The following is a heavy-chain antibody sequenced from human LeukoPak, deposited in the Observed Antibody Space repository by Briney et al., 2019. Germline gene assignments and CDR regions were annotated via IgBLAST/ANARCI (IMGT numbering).Heavy chain of an antibody. Sequence: ASVTVSCKASGYTLSNYALRWMRQAPGQGLEWMGWISAYNANTNYAQKLQGRVTMTTDTSTNTAYMELKSLRYDDKAVYYCARVQNQLLHRGHFDSWGQRTLVTVS. V-gene: IGHV1-18*01. J-gene: IGHJ4*02. CDR2: ISAYNANT. CDR1: GYTLSNYA. D-gene: IGHD2-2*02. CDR3: ARVQNQLLHRGHFDS.